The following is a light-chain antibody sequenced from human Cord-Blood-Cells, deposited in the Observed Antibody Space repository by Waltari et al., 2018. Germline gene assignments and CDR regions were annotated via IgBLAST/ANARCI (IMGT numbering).Light chain of an antibody. V-gene: IGLV2-11*01. J-gene: IGLJ1*01. Sequence: QSALTQPRSVSGSPGQSVTISCTGTSSDVGGYNYVSWYQQHPGKVPKLMIYDVSKLPSGVPDRFSGSKSGNTASLTISGLQAEDEADYYSCSYAGSDVFGTETKVSVL. CDR1: SSDVGGYNY. CDR3: CSYAGSDV. CDR2: DVS.